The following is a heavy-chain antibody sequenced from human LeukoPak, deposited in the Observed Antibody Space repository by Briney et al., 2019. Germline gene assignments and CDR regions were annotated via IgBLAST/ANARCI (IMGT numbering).Heavy chain of an antibody. CDR2: MYNSGST. D-gene: IGHD6-13*01. Sequence: SETLSLTCTVTGGSVSSDNYYWTWIRQPPGKGLAWIGYMYNSGSTNYSPSLKSRVTMSADTSKNQLSLKLSAVTAADTAVYYCARGKYSSSWYIFDPWGQGALVTVSS. V-gene: IGHV4-61*01. J-gene: IGHJ5*02. CDR1: GGSVSSDNYY. CDR3: ARGKYSSSWYIFDP.